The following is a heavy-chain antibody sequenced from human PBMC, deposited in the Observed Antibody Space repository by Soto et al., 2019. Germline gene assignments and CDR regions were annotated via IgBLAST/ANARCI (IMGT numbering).Heavy chain of an antibody. J-gene: IGHJ4*02. CDR3: ARDYYDSRGYYYFDY. V-gene: IGHV3-53*01. D-gene: IGHD3-22*01. CDR2: IYVAGTT. Sequence: GGSRRLSCAASGFTVINNYMSWVRQAPGKGLEWVSVIYVAGTTSYADSVKGRFTISRDISKNTVYLEMNSLRVDDTAVYYCARDYYDSRGYYYFDYWGQGTLVTVSS. CDR1: GFTVINNY.